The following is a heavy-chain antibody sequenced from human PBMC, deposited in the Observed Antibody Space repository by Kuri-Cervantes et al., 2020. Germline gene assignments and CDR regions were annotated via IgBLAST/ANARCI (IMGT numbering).Heavy chain of an antibody. CDR3: ARVGSRRASHFDY. CDR1: GGSFSGYY. J-gene: IGHJ4*02. V-gene: IGHV4-34*01. Sequence: SETLSLTCAVYGGSFSGYYWSWIRRPPGKGLEWIGEINHSGSTNYNPSLKSRVTISVDTSKNQFSLKLSSVTAADTAVYYCARVGSRRASHFDYWGQGTLVTVSS. CDR2: INHSGST. D-gene: IGHD2-15*01.